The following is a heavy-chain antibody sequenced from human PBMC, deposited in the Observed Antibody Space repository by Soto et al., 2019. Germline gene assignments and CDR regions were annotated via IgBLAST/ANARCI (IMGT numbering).Heavy chain of an antibody. CDR3: ARGVVYAILYYYYMDV. Sequence: GASVKVSCKASGYTFTSYAMHWVRQAPGQRLEWMGWINAGNGNTKYSQKFQGRVTITRDTSASTAYMELSSLRSEDTAVYYCARGVVYAILYYYYMDVWGKGTTVTVSS. V-gene: IGHV1-3*01. CDR1: GYTFTSYA. CDR2: INAGNGNT. D-gene: IGHD2-8*02. J-gene: IGHJ6*03.